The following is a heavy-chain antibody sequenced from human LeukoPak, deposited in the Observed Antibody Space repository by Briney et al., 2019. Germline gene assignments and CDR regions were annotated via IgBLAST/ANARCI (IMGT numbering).Heavy chain of an antibody. CDR2: ISTSSSTI. CDR3: ARDQDKGGSYLSYFDY. Sequence: PGGSLRLSCAASGFTFSSYNMNWVRQAPGKGLEWVSYISTSSSTIYYADSVKGRFTISRDNAKNSLYLRMNSLRAEDTAVYYCARDQDKGGSYLSYFDYWGQGTLVTVSS. V-gene: IGHV3-48*01. CDR1: GFTFSSYN. J-gene: IGHJ4*02. D-gene: IGHD1-26*01.